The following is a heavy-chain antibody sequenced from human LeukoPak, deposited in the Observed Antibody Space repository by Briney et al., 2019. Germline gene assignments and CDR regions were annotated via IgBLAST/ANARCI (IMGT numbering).Heavy chain of an antibody. D-gene: IGHD3-10*01. CDR2: ISGSGGST. Sequence: SGGSLRLSCAASGFTFSSYAMSWVRQAPGKGLEWVSAISGSGGSTYYADSVKGRFTISRDNSKNTLYLQMNSLRAEDTAVYYCAKEGITMVRGVIHFHFQHWGQGTLVTVSS. CDR3: AKEGITMVRGVIHFHFQH. V-gene: IGHV3-23*01. J-gene: IGHJ1*01. CDR1: GFTFSSYA.